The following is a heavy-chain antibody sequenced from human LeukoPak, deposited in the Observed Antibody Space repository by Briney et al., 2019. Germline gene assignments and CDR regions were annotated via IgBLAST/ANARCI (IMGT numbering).Heavy chain of an antibody. D-gene: IGHD6-19*01. CDR1: GGTLSSYA. Sequence: ASVKVSCKASGGTLSSYAISWVRQAPGQGLEWIGRIIPIFGIANYAQKFQGRVTITADKSTSTAYMELSSLRSEDTAVYYCARESGSGWYGDLAEYFQHWGQGTLVTVSS. CDR3: ARESGSGWYGDLAEYFQH. J-gene: IGHJ1*01. CDR2: IIPIFGIA. V-gene: IGHV1-69*04.